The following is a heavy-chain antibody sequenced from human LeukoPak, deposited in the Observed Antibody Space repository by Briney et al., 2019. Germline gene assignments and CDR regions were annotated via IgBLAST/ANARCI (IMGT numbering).Heavy chain of an antibody. CDR2: IKPDGSEK. V-gene: IGHV3-7*01. D-gene: IGHD3-3*01. Sequence: GGSLRLSCAASGFTFSSYWMSWVRQAPGKGLEWVANIKPDGSEKYYVDSVKGRFTISRDNAKNSLYLQMNSLRAEDTAAYYCAGTYDFWSGYPKGGPFDYWGQGTLVTVSS. CDR3: AGTYDFWSGYPKGGPFDY. J-gene: IGHJ4*02. CDR1: GFTFSSYW.